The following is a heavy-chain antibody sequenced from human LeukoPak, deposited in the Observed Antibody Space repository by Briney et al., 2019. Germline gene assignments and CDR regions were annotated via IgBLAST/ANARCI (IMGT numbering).Heavy chain of an antibody. CDR1: GFTLSSYA. CDR3: ARDGRRYSSGWYPTLYYFDY. Sequence: PGRSLRLSCAASGFTLSSYAMHWVRQAPGKGLEWVAVISYDGSNKYYADSVKGRFTISRDNSKNTLYLQMNSLRAEDTAVYYCARDGRRYSSGWYPTLYYFDYWGQGTLVTVSS. CDR2: ISYDGSNK. V-gene: IGHV3-30*04. J-gene: IGHJ4*02. D-gene: IGHD6-19*01.